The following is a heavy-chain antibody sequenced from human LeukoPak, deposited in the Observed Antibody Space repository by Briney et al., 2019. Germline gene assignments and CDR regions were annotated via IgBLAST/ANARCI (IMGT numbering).Heavy chain of an antibody. Sequence: GGSLRLSCAASGFTFSGSAMHWVRQASGKGLEWVGRIRSKANSYATAYAASVKGRFTISRDDSKNTAYLQMNSLKTEDTAVYYCASRNGDYLLNWYFDLWGRGTLVTVSS. CDR3: ASRNGDYLLNWYFDL. J-gene: IGHJ2*01. CDR1: GFTFSGSA. CDR2: IRSKANSYAT. V-gene: IGHV3-73*01. D-gene: IGHD4-17*01.